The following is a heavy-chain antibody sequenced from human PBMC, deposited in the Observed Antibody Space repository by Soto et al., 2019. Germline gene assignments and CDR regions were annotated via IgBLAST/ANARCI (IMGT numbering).Heavy chain of an antibody. Sequence: EVQLVESGGGLVQPGGSLRLSCSASGFSFSPYILNWVRQAPGKGLEWVSSITSSSSYIYYADSVRGRFTISRDNAKNSLSPQMNSLSAEDSAVYYCATGGDSSGFQSYSYYGMDVWGQGTTVTVSS. V-gene: IGHV3-21*01. CDR2: ITSSSSYI. CDR1: GFSFSPYI. D-gene: IGHD3-22*01. CDR3: ATGGDSSGFQSYSYYGMDV. J-gene: IGHJ6*02.